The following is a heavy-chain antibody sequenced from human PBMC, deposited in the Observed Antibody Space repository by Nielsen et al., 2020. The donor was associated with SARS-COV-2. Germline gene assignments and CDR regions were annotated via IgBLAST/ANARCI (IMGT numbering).Heavy chain of an antibody. CDR2: INPSGGST. Sequence: VSVKVSCKASGYTFTSYYMHWVRQAPGQGLEWMGIINPSGGSTSYAQKFQGRVTMTRDTSTSTVYMELSSLRSEDTAVYYCARASRPERIVVVPAANYYYYYMDVWGKGTTVTVSS. CDR3: ARASRPERIVVVPAANYYYYYMDV. J-gene: IGHJ6*03. V-gene: IGHV1-46*01. D-gene: IGHD2-2*01. CDR1: GYTFTSYY.